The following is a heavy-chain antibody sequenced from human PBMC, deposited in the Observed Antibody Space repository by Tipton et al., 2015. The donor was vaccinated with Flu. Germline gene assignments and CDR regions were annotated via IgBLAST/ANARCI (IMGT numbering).Heavy chain of an antibody. CDR3: ARHRNYHFDY. J-gene: IGHJ4*02. V-gene: IGHV3-7*01. CDR1: GFTFNDYW. D-gene: IGHD4-11*01. Sequence: VQLVQSGGGLVQPGGSLRLSCAASGFTFNDYWMSWVRQAPGKGLEWVANIKRDGGDKYYVDSVKGRFTISRDNAKNSLYLQMNSLRAEDTALYYCARHRNYHFDYWGQGTLVTVSS. CDR2: IKRDGGDK.